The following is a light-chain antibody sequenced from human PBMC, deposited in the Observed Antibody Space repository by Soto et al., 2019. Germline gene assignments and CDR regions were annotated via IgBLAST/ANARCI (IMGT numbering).Light chain of an antibody. V-gene: IGLV2-14*03. J-gene: IGLJ2*01. CDR1: SSDVGGYNY. CDR2: DVS. CDR3: SSYTSSSTV. Sequence: QSVLTHPASVSGSPGQSITISCTGTSSDVGGYNYVSWYQQHPGKAPKLMIYDVSNRPSGISNRFSGSKSGNTASLTISGLQAEDEADYYCSSYTSSSTVFGGGTKLTVL.